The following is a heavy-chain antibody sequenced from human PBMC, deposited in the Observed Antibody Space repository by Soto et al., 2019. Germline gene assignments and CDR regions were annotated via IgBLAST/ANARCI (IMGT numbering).Heavy chain of an antibody. Sequence: QVQLVQSGAEVKKPGASVKVSCKASGYTFTSYDINWVRQATGQGLEWMGWMNPNSGNTGYAQKFQGRVTMTRNTSKSTAYMDLSILRSADTAVHYRASSTKYYGDRHWGQGTLVTVSS. J-gene: IGHJ4*02. CDR2: MNPNSGNT. V-gene: IGHV1-8*01. CDR1: GYTFTSYD. D-gene: IGHD4-17*01. CDR3: ASSTKYYGDRH.